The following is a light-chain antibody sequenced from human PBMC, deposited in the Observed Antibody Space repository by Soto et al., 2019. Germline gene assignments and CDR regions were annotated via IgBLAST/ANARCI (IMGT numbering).Light chain of an antibody. CDR2: EVS. Sequence: QSVLTQPASVSGPPGQSITISCTGTSSDVGGYNYVSWYQQHPDKAPKLMIYEVSNRPSGVSNRFSGSKSGNTASLTISGLQAEDEADYYCSSYTSSVTYLFGTGTKVTVL. J-gene: IGLJ1*01. CDR1: SSDVGGYNY. V-gene: IGLV2-14*01. CDR3: SSYTSSVTYL.